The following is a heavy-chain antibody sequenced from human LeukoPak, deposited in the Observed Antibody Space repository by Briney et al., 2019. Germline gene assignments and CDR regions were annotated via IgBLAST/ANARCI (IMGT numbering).Heavy chain of an antibody. Sequence: SETLSLTCTVSGGSISRYYWSWIRQPPGKELEWIGYINYSGSTNYNPSLKSRVTISVDTSKNQFSLKLSSVTAADTAVYYCARSNLTLWFGELSPVHDYGMDVWGQGTTVTVSS. CDR3: ARSNLTLWFGELSPVHDYGMDV. V-gene: IGHV4-59*12. J-gene: IGHJ6*02. CDR1: GGSISRYY. D-gene: IGHD3-10*01. CDR2: INYSGST.